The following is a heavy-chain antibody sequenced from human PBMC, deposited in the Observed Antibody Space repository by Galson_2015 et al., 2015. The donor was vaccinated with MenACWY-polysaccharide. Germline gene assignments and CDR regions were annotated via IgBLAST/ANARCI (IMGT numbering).Heavy chain of an antibody. J-gene: IGHJ6*02. V-gene: IGHV3-7*01. D-gene: IGHD7-27*01. CDR3: ARGHLGLGL. CDR2: IKKDGSEK. CDR1: GLTFSNWW. Sequence: SLRLSCAASGLTFSNWWMTWVRQAPGKGLEWEASIKKDGSEKYYVDSVRGRFTISRDNAKDSLYLQMNSLRAEDTAVYFCARGHLGLGLWGQGTTVTVSS.